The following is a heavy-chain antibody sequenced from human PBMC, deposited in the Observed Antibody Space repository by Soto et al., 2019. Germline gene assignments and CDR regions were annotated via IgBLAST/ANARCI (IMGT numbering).Heavy chain of an antibody. D-gene: IGHD6-6*01. CDR2: IYYSGST. J-gene: IGHJ5*02. V-gene: IGHV4-59*01. Sequence: QVQLQESGPGLVKPSETLSLTCTVSGGSISSYYWSWIRQPPGKGLEWIGYIYYSGSTNYNPSLKSRVTISVDPSKNQFSLKLSSVTAADTAVYYCARDKLAAHWFDPWGQGTLVTVSS. CDR3: ARDKLAAHWFDP. CDR1: GGSISSYY.